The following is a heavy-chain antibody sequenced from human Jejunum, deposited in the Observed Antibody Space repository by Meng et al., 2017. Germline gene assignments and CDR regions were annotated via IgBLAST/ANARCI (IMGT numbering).Heavy chain of an antibody. J-gene: IGHJ4*02. CDR3: ARMDSAFHYFDY. Sequence: QLQLQQSGSGLVKHSQPLSLTCAVSGGSINSDGYTWSWIRQPPGKGLEWIGYIYHTGSPYYNPSLKSRLTISVDRSENQFSLKLSSVTAADTAVYYCARMDSAFHYFDYWGQGTLVTVSS. V-gene: IGHV4-30-2*01. CDR1: GGSINSDGYT. D-gene: IGHD2-2*03. CDR2: IYHTGSP.